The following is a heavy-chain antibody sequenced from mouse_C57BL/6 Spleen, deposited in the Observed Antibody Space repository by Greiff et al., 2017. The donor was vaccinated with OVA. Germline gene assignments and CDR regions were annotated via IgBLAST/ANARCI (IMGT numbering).Heavy chain of an antibody. Sequence: EVQLQQSGPELVKPGASVKISCKASGYTFTDYYMNWVKQSHGKSLEWIGDINPNNGGTSYNQKFKGKATLTVDKSSSTAYMELRSLTSEDSAVYYCARLRGGYGTLFDYWGQGTTLTVSS. CDR1: GYTFTDYY. CDR2: INPNNGGT. V-gene: IGHV1-26*01. D-gene: IGHD1-1*01. CDR3: ARLRGGYGTLFDY. J-gene: IGHJ2*01.